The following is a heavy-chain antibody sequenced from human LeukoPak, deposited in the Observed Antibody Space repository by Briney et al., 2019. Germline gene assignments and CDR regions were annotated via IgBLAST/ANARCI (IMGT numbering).Heavy chain of an antibody. V-gene: IGHV3-33*01. CDR3: ARWGGTRQFYFDY. J-gene: IGHJ4*02. D-gene: IGHD3-16*01. CDR2: ISYDGSNR. CDR1: GFSLSNYG. Sequence: GGSLRLSCAASGFSLSNYGLHWVRQGPGKGLEWLAVISYDGSNRYYADSVKGRFTISKDSSENTLYLQMNRLRADDTAIYYCARWGGTRQFYFDYWGQGTLATVSS.